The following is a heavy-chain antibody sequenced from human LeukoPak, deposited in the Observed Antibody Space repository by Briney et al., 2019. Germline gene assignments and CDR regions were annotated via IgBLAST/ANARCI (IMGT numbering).Heavy chain of an antibody. Sequence: ASVKVSCKASGYTFTGHHIHWVRQAPGQGLEWMGRINPNSGGTNSAHKFQGRVTMTRDTSISTAYMELGTLKSDDTAVYYCARDSGSSGWDPTSYFDYWGQGTLVTVSS. CDR2: INPNSGGT. CDR3: ARDSGSSGWDPTSYFDY. CDR1: GYTFTGHH. D-gene: IGHD6-19*01. V-gene: IGHV1-2*06. J-gene: IGHJ4*02.